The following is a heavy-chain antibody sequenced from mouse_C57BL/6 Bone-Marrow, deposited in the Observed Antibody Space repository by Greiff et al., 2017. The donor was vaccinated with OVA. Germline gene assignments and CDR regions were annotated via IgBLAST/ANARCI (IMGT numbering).Heavy chain of an antibody. J-gene: IGHJ4*01. CDR2: ISSGGDYI. V-gene: IGHV5-9-1*02. CDR1: GFTFSSYA. D-gene: IGHD1-1*01. CDR3: TRDLYYYGSPYYAMDY. Sequence: DVMLVESGEGLVKPGGSLKLSCAASGFTFSSYAMSWVRQTPEKRLEWVAYISSGGDYIYYADTVKGRFTISRDNARNTLYLQMSSLKSEDTAMYYCTRDLYYYGSPYYAMDYWGQGTSVTVSS.